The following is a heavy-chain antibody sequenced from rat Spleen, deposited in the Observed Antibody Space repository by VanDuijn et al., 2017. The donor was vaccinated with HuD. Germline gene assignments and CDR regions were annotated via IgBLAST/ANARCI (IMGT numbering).Heavy chain of an antibody. CDR1: GFTFSDYY. D-gene: IGHD1-6*01. V-gene: IGHV5-29*01. Sequence: EVQLVESDGGLVQPGRSLKLSCAASGFTFSDYYRAWVRQAPTKGLEWVATISYDGSSTYYRDSVKGRFTISRVNAKSTLYLQMDSLRSEDTATYYCASSRYYGSMDAWGQGASVTVSS. J-gene: IGHJ4*01. CDR2: ISYDGSST. CDR3: ASSRYYGSMDA.